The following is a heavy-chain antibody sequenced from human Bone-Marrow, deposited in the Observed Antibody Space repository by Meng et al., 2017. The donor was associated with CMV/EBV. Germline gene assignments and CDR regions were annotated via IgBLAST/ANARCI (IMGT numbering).Heavy chain of an antibody. CDR3: ARDKIVVVPAASIYYYYGMDV. V-gene: IGHV4-39*07. Sequence: GSLRLSCTVSGGSISSSSYYWGWIRQPPGKGLEWIGSIYYSGSTYYNPSLKSRVTISVDTSKNQFSLKLSSVTAADTAVYYCARDKIVVVPAASIYYYYGMDVWGQGTTVTVSS. J-gene: IGHJ6*02. CDR1: GGSISSSSYY. CDR2: IYYSGST. D-gene: IGHD2-2*01.